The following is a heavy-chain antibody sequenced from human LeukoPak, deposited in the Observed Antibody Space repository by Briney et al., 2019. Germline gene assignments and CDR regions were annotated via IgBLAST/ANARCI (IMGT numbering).Heavy chain of an antibody. V-gene: IGHV3-30*02. Sequence: QAGGSLRLSCAASGFTFSSYGMHWVRQAPGKGLEWVAFIRYDGSNKYYADSVKGRFTISRDNSKNTLYLQMNSLRAEDTAVYYCAKDGVLLWFGELSNWFDHWGQGTLVTVSS. CDR3: AKDGVLLWFGELSNWFDH. D-gene: IGHD3-10*01. CDR1: GFTFSSYG. CDR2: IRYDGSNK. J-gene: IGHJ5*02.